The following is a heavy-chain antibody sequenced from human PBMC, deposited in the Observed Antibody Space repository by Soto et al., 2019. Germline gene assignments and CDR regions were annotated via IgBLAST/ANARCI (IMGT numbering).Heavy chain of an antibody. V-gene: IGHV1-46*01. CDR2: INPSGGST. D-gene: IGHD6-13*01. J-gene: IGHJ6*02. CDR3: ARVGQIAAAGIYYGMDV. CDR1: GYTFTSYY. Sequence: QVQLVQSGAEVKKPGASVKVSCKASGYTFTSYYMHWVRQAPGQGLEWMAIINPSGGSTSYAQKFQGRVTMTRDTSTSTVYMELSSLRSEDTAVYYCARVGQIAAAGIYYGMDVWGQGTTVTVSS.